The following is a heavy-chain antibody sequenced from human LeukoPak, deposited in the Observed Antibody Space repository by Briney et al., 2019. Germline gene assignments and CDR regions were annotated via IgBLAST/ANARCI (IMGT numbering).Heavy chain of an antibody. J-gene: IGHJ4*02. V-gene: IGHV4-30-2*03. CDR2: IYYSGST. Sequence: PSETLSLTCAVSGGSISSGGYSWSWIRQPPGKGLEWIGYIYYSGSTYYNPPLKSRVTISVDTSKNQFSLKLSSVTAADTAVYYCARHQSYYDILTGYPSWGYYFDYWGQGTLVTVSS. D-gene: IGHD3-9*01. CDR3: ARHQSYYDILTGYPSWGYYFDY. CDR1: GGSISSGGYS.